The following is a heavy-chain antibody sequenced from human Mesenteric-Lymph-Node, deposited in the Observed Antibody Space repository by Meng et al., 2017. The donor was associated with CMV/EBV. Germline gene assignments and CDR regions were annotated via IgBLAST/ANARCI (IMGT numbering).Heavy chain of an antibody. Sequence: AGAGGSISSSNWWSWVSQPPGKGLEWIGKIYHSGHTSYNPSLKSRVTVSLDKSKNQFSLKLNSVTAADTAVYYCARFATADIYYFDYWGQGTLVTVSS. V-gene: IGHV4-4*02. CDR1: GGSISSSNW. D-gene: IGHD7-27*01. CDR2: IYHSGHT. J-gene: IGHJ4*02. CDR3: ARFATADIYYFDY.